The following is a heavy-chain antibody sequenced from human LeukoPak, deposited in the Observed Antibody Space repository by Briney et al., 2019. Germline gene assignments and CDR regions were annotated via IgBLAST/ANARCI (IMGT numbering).Heavy chain of an antibody. CDR1: GFTFSSYW. J-gene: IGHJ4*02. CDR2: TEQDGSGK. D-gene: IGHD2-15*01. CDR3: ARADLGGKIFDY. V-gene: IGHV3-7*01. Sequence: GGSLRLSCAASGFTFSSYWMTWVRQAPGKGLEWVANTEQDGSGKHYVDSVKGRFTISRDNAENSLYLQMNSLRAEDTAVYYCARADLGGKIFDYWGQGTLVIVFS.